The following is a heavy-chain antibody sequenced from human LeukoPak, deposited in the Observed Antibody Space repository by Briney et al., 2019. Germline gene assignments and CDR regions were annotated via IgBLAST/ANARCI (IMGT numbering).Heavy chain of an antibody. CDR2: IYYSGST. V-gene: IGHV4-30-4*08. D-gene: IGHD6-6*01. CDR3: ASGTGQLVLDY. Sequence: SETLSLTCTVSGGSIGSGDYYWSWIRQPPGKGLEWIGYIYYSGSTYCNPSLKSRVTISVDTSKNQFSLKLSSVAAADTAVYYCASGTGQLVLDYWGQGTLVTVSS. J-gene: IGHJ4*02. CDR1: GGSIGSGDYY.